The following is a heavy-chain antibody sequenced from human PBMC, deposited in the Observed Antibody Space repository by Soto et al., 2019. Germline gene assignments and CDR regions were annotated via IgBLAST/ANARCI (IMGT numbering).Heavy chain of an antibody. V-gene: IGHV1-18*01. CDR3: ARELEYCSGGSCYLDAFDI. CDR2: ISAYNGNT. CDR1: GYTFTSYG. D-gene: IGHD2-15*01. J-gene: IGHJ3*02. Sequence: QVQLVQSGAEVKKPGASVKVSCKASGYTFTSYGISWVRQAPGQGLEWMGWISAYNGNTNYAQKLQGRVTMTTDTSTSTAYMELRSLGSDDTAVYYCARELEYCSGGSCYLDAFDIWGQGTMVTVSS.